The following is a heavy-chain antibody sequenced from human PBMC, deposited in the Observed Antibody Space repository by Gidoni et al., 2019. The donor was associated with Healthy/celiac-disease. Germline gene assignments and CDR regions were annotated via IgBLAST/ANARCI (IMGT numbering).Heavy chain of an antibody. Sequence: EVKTVESGGGLVQEGRSLSLSRPAPGCTVGDEAMRGVSKAPGKGLEWVGFLRREAYGGTTEYATSLKGRFTISRDDSNSIAYLQMNSLETEDTAVYYCTRDCWSGGSCYFRISRVDAFDIWGQGTMVTVSS. D-gene: IGHD2-15*01. CDR2: LRREAYGGTT. V-gene: IGHV3-49*04. CDR1: GCTVGDEA. J-gene: IGHJ3*02. CDR3: TRDCWSGGSCYFRISRVDAFDI.